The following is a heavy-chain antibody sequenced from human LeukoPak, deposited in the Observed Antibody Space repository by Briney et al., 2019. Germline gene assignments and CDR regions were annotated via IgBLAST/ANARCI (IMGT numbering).Heavy chain of an antibody. Sequence: GGSLGLSCAASGFTFSNAWMSWVRQAPGKGLEWVGRIKSKADGGTTDYAAPVKGRFTISRDNSNNMLYLQMNSLRTEDTSVYYCAKQGYGSGTYVLDYWGQGTLVTVSS. CDR3: AKQGYGSGTYVLDY. D-gene: IGHD3-10*01. J-gene: IGHJ4*02. CDR1: GFTFSNAW. CDR2: IKSKADGGTT. V-gene: IGHV3-15*01.